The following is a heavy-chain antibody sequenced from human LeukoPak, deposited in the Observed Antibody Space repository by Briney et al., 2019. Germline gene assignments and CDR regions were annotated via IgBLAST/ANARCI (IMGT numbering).Heavy chain of an antibody. J-gene: IGHJ4*02. CDR1: GGSISNGGYY. V-gene: IGHV4-31*03. CDR2: IYDSGTT. D-gene: IGHD2-15*01. CDR3: AKGGWSPGY. Sequence: SETLSLTCTVSGGSISNGGYYWSWIRQHPGKGLEWIGYIYDSGTTYYNPSLKSRVTISVDTSKNQFSLKLSSVTAADTAVYYCAKGGWSPGYWGQGTLVTVSS.